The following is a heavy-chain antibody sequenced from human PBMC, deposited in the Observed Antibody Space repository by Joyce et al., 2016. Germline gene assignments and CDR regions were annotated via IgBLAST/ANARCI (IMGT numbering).Heavy chain of an antibody. CDR2: INPSGGST. CDR1: GYTFTNYY. Sequence: QVQLVQSGAEVKKPGASVKVSCKASGYTFTNYYMHWVRQASGQGREWMGIINPSGGSTNSAQKFQGRVTMTRDTSTSTVYMELSSLRSEDTAVYYCARDTAMATGYYYYGMDVWGQGTTVTVSS. CDR3: ARDTAMATGYYYYGMDV. D-gene: IGHD5-18*01. V-gene: IGHV1-46*01. J-gene: IGHJ6*02.